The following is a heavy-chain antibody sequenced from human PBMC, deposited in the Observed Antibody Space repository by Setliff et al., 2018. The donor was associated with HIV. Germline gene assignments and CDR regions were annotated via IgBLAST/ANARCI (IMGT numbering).Heavy chain of an antibody. V-gene: IGHV3-23*01. CDR2: ISGSGIGP. J-gene: IGHJ4*02. Sequence: GESLKISCAASGFTFSRYAMTWVRQAPGKGLEWVSAISGSGIGPYYADSVKGRFTISRDNSKNTLYLQMNSLRAEDTAVYYCAKDLVYYDSSGDLDYWGQGTLVTVSS. CDR3: AKDLVYYDSSGDLDY. D-gene: IGHD3-22*01. CDR1: GFTFSRYA.